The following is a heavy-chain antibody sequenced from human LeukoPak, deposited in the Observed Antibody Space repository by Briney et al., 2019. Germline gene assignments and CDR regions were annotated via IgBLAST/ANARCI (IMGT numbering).Heavy chain of an antibody. Sequence: GESLKISCKGSGYSFTSYWIGWVRQMPGKGLEWMGIIYPGDSDTRYSPSFQGQVTISADKSISTAYLQWSSLKASDTAMYYYARVEQDYYDSSGYFDYFDYWGQGTLVTVSS. J-gene: IGHJ4*02. CDR1: GYSFTSYW. CDR3: ARVEQDYYDSSGYFDYFDY. CDR2: IYPGDSDT. V-gene: IGHV5-51*01. D-gene: IGHD3-22*01.